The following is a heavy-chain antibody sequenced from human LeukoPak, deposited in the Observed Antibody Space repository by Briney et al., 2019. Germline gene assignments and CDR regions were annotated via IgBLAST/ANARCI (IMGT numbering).Heavy chain of an antibody. V-gene: IGHV1-2*02. CDR1: GYTFTSYV. CDR2: INPNSGDT. J-gene: IGHJ4*02. D-gene: IGHD3-22*01. CDR3: ARSDGFSGYSSLGNS. Sequence: ASVKVSCKASGYTFTSYVISWLRQAPGQGPEWMGWINPNSGDTNYAQKFQGRVTMTRDTSISTAYMELSRLKSDDTAVYYCARSDGFSGYSSLGNSWGQGTLVTVSS.